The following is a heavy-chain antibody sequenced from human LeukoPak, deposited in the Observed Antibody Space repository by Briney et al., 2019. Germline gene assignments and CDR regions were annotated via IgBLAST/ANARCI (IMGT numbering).Heavy chain of an antibody. J-gene: IGHJ5*02. Sequence: PGRSLRLSCAASGFSFDDFAMSWVRQAPGKDLEWVSGISWNSISIGYADFVKGRFTISRDNSKNTLYLQMNSLRAEDTAVYYCARVKYSSSWYRDDNWFDPWGQGTLVTVSS. CDR1: GFSFDDFA. CDR2: ISWNSISI. V-gene: IGHV3-9*01. CDR3: ARVKYSSSWYRDDNWFDP. D-gene: IGHD6-13*01.